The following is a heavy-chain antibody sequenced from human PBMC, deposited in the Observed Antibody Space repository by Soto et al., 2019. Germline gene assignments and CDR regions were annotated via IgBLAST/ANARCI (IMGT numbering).Heavy chain of an antibody. CDR1: GFTFDDYA. J-gene: IGHJ6*03. V-gene: IGHV3-9*01. Sequence: VQLVESGGGLVQPGRSLRLSCAASGFTFDDYAMHWVRQAPGKGLEWVSGISWNSGSIGYADSVKGRFTISRDNAKNSLYLQMNSLRAEDTALYYCAKGVDTAMVWYYYYMDVWGKGTTVTVSS. CDR2: ISWNSGSI. CDR3: AKGVDTAMVWYYYYMDV. D-gene: IGHD5-18*01.